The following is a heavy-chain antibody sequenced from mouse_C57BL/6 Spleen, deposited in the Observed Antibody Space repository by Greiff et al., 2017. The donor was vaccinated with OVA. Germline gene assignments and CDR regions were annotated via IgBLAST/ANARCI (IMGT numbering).Heavy chain of an antibody. Sequence: VQLKQSGPELVKPGASVKISCKASGYSFTGYYMNWVKQSPEKSLEWIGEINPSTGGTTYNQKFKAKATLTVDKSSSTAYMQLKSLTSEDSAVYYCARSRIYYDSRYFDVWGTGTTVTVSS. V-gene: IGHV1-42*01. D-gene: IGHD2-4*01. CDR3: ARSRIYYDSRYFDV. CDR1: GYSFTGYY. J-gene: IGHJ1*03. CDR2: INPSTGGT.